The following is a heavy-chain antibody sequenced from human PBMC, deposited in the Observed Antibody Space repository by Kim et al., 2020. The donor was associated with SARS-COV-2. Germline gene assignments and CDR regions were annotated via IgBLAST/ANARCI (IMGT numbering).Heavy chain of an antibody. CDR3: ARSIIRGVIINRFAFDI. J-gene: IGHJ3*02. V-gene: IGHV4-59*13. CDR1: GGSISSYY. D-gene: IGHD3-10*01. CDR2: IYYSGST. Sequence: SETLSLTCTVSGGSISSYYWSWIRQPPGKGLEWIGYIYYSGSTNYNPSLKSRVTISVDTSKNQFSLKLSSVTAADTAVYYCARSIIRGVIINRFAFDIWGQGTMVTVSS.